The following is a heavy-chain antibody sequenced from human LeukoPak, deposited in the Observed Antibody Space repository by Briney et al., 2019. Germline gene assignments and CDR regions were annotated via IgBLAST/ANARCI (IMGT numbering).Heavy chain of an antibody. CDR3: AREVQPYLGSTLGMDV. J-gene: IGHJ6*03. Sequence: GSLRLSCGASGFTFSNYGMLWVRQAPGKGLDWVAFIRYDGNNKLYADSVKGRFTISRDNSKNTLYLHINSLRAEDTAVYYCAREVQPYLGSTLGMDVWGKGTTVTVSS. V-gene: IGHV3-30*02. D-gene: IGHD5/OR15-5a*01. CDR2: IRYDGNNK. CDR1: GFTFSNYG.